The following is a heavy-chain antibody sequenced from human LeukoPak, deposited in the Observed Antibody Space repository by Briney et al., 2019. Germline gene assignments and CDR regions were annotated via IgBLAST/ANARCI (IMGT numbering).Heavy chain of an antibody. V-gene: IGHV3-7*01. CDR3: TSGGSWHAY. CDR2: VKQDGSDN. J-gene: IGHJ4*02. Sequence: TGGSLRLSCAASGFTFSSYGMTWVRQAPGKGLEWVATVKQDGSDNYYVDSVKGRFTISRDNAKNSLYLQMNSLRAEDTAVYYCTSGGSWHAYWGQGTLVTVSS. CDR1: GFTFSSYG. D-gene: IGHD6-13*01.